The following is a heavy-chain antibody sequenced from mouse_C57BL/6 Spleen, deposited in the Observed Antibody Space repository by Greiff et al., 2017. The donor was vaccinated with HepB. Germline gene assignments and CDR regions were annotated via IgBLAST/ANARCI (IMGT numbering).Heavy chain of an antibody. J-gene: IGHJ4*01. CDR2: ISSGGDYI. CDR3: TGAIYYDYDYAMDY. Sequence: EVKLVGSGGGLLKPGGSLKISCAASGFPFSSYALSLVRQTPEKKLGWVAYISSGGDYIYYADTVKGRFTISRDNARNTLYLQMSSLKSEDTAMYYCTGAIYYDYDYAMDYWGQGTSVTVSS. V-gene: IGHV5-9-1*02. CDR1: GFPFSSYA. D-gene: IGHD2-4*01.